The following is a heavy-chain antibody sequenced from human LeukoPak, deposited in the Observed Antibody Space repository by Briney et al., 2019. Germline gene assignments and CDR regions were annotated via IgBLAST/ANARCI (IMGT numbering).Heavy chain of an antibody. Sequence: EASVKVSCKASGYTFTSYGINWVRQAPGQGLEWMGWISAYNGNTNYAQKLQGRVTMTTDTSTSTAYMELRSLRSDDTAVYYCVRAVVGGEWLRPPYYYYYMDVWGKGTTVTISS. CDR2: ISAYNGNT. J-gene: IGHJ6*03. CDR3: VRAVVGGEWLRPPYYYYYMDV. D-gene: IGHD5-12*01. V-gene: IGHV1-18*01. CDR1: GYTFTSYG.